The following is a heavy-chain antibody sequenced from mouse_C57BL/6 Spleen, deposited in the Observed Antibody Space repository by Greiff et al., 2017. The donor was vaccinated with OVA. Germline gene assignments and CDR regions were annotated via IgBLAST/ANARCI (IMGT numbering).Heavy chain of an antibody. J-gene: IGHJ4*01. CDR2: IDPETGGT. D-gene: IGHD2-4*01. Sequence: VQLQQSGAELVRPGASVTLSCKASGYTFTDYEMHWVKQTPVHGLEWIGAIDPETGGTAYNQKFKGKAILTADKSSSTAYMELRSLTSEDSAVYYCTRYDYDDFPYAMDYWGQGTSVTVSS. V-gene: IGHV1-15*01. CDR1: GYTFTDYE. CDR3: TRYDYDDFPYAMDY.